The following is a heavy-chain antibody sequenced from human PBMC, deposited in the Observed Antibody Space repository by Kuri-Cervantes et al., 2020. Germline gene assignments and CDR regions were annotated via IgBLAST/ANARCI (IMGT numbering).Heavy chain of an antibody. D-gene: IGHD3-10*01. V-gene: IGHV1-69*06. CDR1: GGTFSSYA. J-gene: IGHJ3*01. Sequence: SVKVSCKASGGTFSSYAISWVRQAPGQGLEWMGGIIPIFGTANYAQKFQGRVTMTEDTSTDTAYMELSGLRSEDTAVYYCATDGGPYGSGSYPRVWGQGTMVTVSS. CDR3: ATDGGPYGSGSYPRV. CDR2: IIPIFGTA.